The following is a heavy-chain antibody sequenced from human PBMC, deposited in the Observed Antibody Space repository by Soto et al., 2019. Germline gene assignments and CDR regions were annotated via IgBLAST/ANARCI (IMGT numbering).Heavy chain of an antibody. J-gene: IGHJ6*02. V-gene: IGHV4-34*01. CDR3: AMSYYYGSGSYYAQYYYYGMDV. Sequence: QVQLQQWGAGLLKPSETLSLTCAVYGGSFSGYYWSWIRQPPGKGLEWIGEINHSGSTNYNPSLKSRVTISVDTSKNQFSMKLSSVTAADTAVYYCAMSYYYGSGSYYAQYYYYGMDVWGQGTTVTVSS. CDR2: INHSGST. CDR1: GGSFSGYY. D-gene: IGHD3-10*01.